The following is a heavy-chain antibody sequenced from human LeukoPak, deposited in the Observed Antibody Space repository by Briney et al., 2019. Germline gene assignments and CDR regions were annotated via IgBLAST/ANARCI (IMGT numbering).Heavy chain of an antibody. CDR3: AKGDSSSYSPLDY. Sequence: GGSLRLSCAASRSTFSSYAMSWVRQAPEEGLEWVSSIGRSGDSTFYADSVKGRFTISRDNSRNMLYLQMSSLRAEDTAVYYCAKGDSSSYSPLDYWGQGTLVTVSS. V-gene: IGHV3-23*01. CDR1: RSTFSSYA. CDR2: IGRSGDST. D-gene: IGHD3-22*01. J-gene: IGHJ4*02.